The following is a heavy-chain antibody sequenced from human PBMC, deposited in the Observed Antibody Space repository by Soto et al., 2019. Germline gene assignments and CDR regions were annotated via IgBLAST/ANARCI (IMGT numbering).Heavy chain of an antibody. CDR2: IIPIFGTA. Sequence: PSGQVSCKASGGPFRSYAISWVRQAPGQGLEWMGGIIPIFGTANYAQKFQGRVTITADESTSTAYMELSSLRSEDTAVYYCARDLDGSNPVADYWGQGTLVTGSS. J-gene: IGHJ4*02. D-gene: IGHD1-1*01. CDR1: GGPFRSYA. V-gene: IGHV1-69*01. CDR3: ARDLDGSNPVADY.